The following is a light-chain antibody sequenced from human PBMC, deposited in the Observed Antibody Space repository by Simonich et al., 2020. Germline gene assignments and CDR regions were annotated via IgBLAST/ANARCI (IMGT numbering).Light chain of an antibody. CDR2: GAS. CDR3: QQYNNWPRT. J-gene: IGKJ1*01. Sequence: IVMTQSPATLSVSPGERATLTCRASQIVSSNLAWYQQKPGQAPRLLIDGASTLATGIPARLSGSGSGTEFTLTISSLQSEDFAVYYCQQYNNWPRTFGQGTKVEIK. CDR1: QIVSSN. V-gene: IGKV3-15*01.